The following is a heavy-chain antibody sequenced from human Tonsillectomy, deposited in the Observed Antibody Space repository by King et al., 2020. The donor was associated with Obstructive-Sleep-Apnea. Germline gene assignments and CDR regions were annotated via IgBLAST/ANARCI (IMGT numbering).Heavy chain of an antibody. J-gene: IGHJ1*01. Sequence: QLQESGPGLVKPSETLSLPCAVSGGSISSYYWNWIRKPPGKGLEWIGYVYYTGSTNYNPSLKSRVSISVDTSKNKFSLNLSSVTAADTAVYYCAGADYYYDKVQEWGQGTLVTVSS. CDR2: VYYTGST. CDR1: GGSISSYY. V-gene: IGHV4-59*01. CDR3: AGADYYYDKVQE. D-gene: IGHD3-22*01.